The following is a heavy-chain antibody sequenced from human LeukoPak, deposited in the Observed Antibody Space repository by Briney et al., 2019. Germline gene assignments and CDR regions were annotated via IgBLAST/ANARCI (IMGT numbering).Heavy chain of an antibody. CDR1: GFTFSSYA. CDR3: AKDSSGWPEYFDY. V-gene: IGHV3-23*01. D-gene: IGHD6-19*01. J-gene: IGHJ4*02. CDR2: ISGSGGST. Sequence: AGGSLRLSCAASGFTFSSYAMSWVRQAPGKGLEGVSAISGSGGSTYYADSVKGRLTISRDNSKNTLYLQMNSLRAEDTAVYYCAKDSSGWPEYFDYWGQGTLVTVSS.